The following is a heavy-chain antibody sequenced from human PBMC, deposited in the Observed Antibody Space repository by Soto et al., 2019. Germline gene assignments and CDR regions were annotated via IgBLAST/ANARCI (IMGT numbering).Heavy chain of an antibody. CDR2: IKQDGSEK. CDR3: ARDTPSVIAAAGFFDY. V-gene: IGHV3-7*01. J-gene: IGHJ4*02. D-gene: IGHD6-13*01. Sequence: GGSLRLSCAASGFTFSSYWMSWVRQAPGKGLEWVANIKQDGSEKYYVDSVKGRFTISRDNAKNSLYLQMNSLRAEDTAVYYCARDTPSVIAAAGFFDYWGQGTLVTVSS. CDR1: GFTFSSYW.